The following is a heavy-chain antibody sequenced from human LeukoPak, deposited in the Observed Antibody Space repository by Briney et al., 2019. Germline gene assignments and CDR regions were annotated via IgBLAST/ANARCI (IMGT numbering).Heavy chain of an antibody. CDR2: IKQDGSEK. V-gene: IGHV3-7*04. CDR3: ARGTIAAAGYYYFDY. D-gene: IGHD6-13*01. Sequence: GGSLRLSCAASGFTFSSYWMSWVRQAPGKGLEWVANIKQDGSEKYYVDSVKGRSTISRDNAKNSLYLQMNSLRAEDTAVYYCARGTIAAAGYYYFDYWGQGTQVTVSS. J-gene: IGHJ4*02. CDR1: GFTFSSYW.